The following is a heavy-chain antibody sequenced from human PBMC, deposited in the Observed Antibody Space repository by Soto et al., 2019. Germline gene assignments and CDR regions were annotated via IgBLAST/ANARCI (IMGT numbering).Heavy chain of an antibody. CDR1: GFTFSSYA. D-gene: IGHD3-16*01. V-gene: IGHV3-23*01. CDR2: VSGGGSYT. J-gene: IGHJ4*02. Sequence: GGSLRLSCAASGFTFSSYAMSWVRQAPGKGLEWVSAVSGGGSYTYYADSVRGHFTISRDNSKNTLYLQMSSLSAEDTALYYCAKMWGTGVNYFDCWGQGTLVTVSS. CDR3: AKMWGTGVNYFDC.